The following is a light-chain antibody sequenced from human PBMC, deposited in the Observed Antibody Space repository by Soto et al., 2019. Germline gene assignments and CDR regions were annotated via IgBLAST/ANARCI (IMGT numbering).Light chain of an antibody. CDR2: EGS. V-gene: IGLV2-23*01. CDR1: SSDVGSYNL. Sequence: LTQPASVSGSPGQSITISCTGTSSDVGSYNLVSWYQQHPGKAPKLMIYEGSKRPSGVSNRFSGSKSGNTASLTISGLQSEDEADYYCCSYAGSSTYVFGTGTKATVL. J-gene: IGLJ1*01. CDR3: CSYAGSSTYV.